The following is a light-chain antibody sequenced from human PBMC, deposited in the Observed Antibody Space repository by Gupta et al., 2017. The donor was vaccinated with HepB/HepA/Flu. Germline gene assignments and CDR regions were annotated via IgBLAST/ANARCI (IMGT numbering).Light chain of an antibody. CDR2: DVS. CDR1: SSDVGVYDD. Sequence: QSALTQPRSVSGSPGQSVTISCTGTSSDVGVYDDVSWYQQHPGKAPKVMIYDVSKRPSGVPDRFSGSKSGNTASLTISGLQAEDEADDYCCSYAGSYTKVFGGGTKLTVL. CDR3: CSYAGSYTKV. J-gene: IGLJ2*01. V-gene: IGLV2-11*01.